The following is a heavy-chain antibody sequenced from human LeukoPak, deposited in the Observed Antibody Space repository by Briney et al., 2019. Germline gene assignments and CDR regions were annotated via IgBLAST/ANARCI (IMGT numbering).Heavy chain of an antibody. J-gene: IGHJ6*04. CDR1: GYTFSSYG. V-gene: IGHV1-8*02. Sequence: GASVKVSCKASGYTFSSYGISWVRQATGQGLEWMGWMNPNSGNTGYAQKFQGRVTMTRNTSISTAYMELSSLISDDTAVYYCARGRYSSSLGVWGKGTTVTISS. CDR3: ARGRYSSSLGV. CDR2: MNPNSGNT. D-gene: IGHD6-13*01.